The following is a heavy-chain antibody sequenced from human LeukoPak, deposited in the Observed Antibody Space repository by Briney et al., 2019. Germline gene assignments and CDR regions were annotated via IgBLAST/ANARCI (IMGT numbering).Heavy chain of an antibody. J-gene: IGHJ4*02. D-gene: IGHD4-17*01. Sequence: SETLSLTCTVSRGSISSGDYYWSWIRQPPGKGLEWIGYIYYSGSTYYNPSLKSRVTISVDTSKNQFSLKLSSVPAADTAVYYCARDRRYGDYLDYWGQGTLVTVSS. CDR2: IYYSGST. V-gene: IGHV4-30-4*01. CDR1: RGSISSGDYY. CDR3: ARDRRYGDYLDY.